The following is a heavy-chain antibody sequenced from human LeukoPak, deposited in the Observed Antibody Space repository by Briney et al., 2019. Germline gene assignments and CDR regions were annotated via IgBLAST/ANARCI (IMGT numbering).Heavy chain of an antibody. CDR2: INHSGST. CDR1: GGSFSGYY. V-gene: IGHV4-34*01. J-gene: IGHJ4*02. CDR3: ARDEGDDSSGYYKN. Sequence: SETLSLTCAVYGGSFSGYYWSWIRQPPGKGLEWIGEINHSGSTNYNPSLKSRVTISVDTSKNQFSLKLSSVTAADTAVYYCARDEGDDSSGYYKNWGQGTLVTVSS. D-gene: IGHD3-22*01.